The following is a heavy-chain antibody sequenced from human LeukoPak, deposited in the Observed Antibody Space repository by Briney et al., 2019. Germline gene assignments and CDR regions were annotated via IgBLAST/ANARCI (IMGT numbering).Heavy chain of an antibody. Sequence: GASVKVSCKASGYTFTSYGISWVRQAPGQGLEWMGWISAYNGNTNYAQKLQGRVTMTTDTSTSTAYMELRSLRSDDTAVYYCARDRPNYYYYGMDVWGQGTTVTVSS. J-gene: IGHJ6*02. CDR1: GYTFTSYG. CDR3: ARDRPNYYYYGMDV. CDR2: ISAYNGNT. V-gene: IGHV1-18*01.